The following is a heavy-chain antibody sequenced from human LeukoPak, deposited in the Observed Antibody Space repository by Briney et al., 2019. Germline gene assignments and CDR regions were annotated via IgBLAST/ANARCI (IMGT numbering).Heavy chain of an antibody. V-gene: IGHV3-13*01. D-gene: IGHD3-9*01. Sequence: GGSLRLSCAASGFTFSSYDMHWVRQATGKGLEWVSAIGTAGDTYYPGSVKGRFTISRESAKNSLYLQMNSLRAGDTAVYYCARGVSGPYKEAFDYWGQGTLVTVSS. CDR2: IGTAGDT. CDR3: ARGVSGPYKEAFDY. J-gene: IGHJ4*02. CDR1: GFTFSSYD.